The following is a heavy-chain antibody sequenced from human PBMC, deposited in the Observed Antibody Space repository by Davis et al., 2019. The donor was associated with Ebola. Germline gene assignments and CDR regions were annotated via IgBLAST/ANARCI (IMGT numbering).Heavy chain of an antibody. D-gene: IGHD3-16*02. Sequence: GESLKISCAASGFTFSSYWMSWVRQAPGKGLEWVANIKQDGSEKYYVDSVKGRFTISRDNAKNSLYLQMNSLRAEDTAVYYCAREFTFGGVIVDWGQGTLVTVSS. V-gene: IGHV3-7*01. CDR2: IKQDGSEK. J-gene: IGHJ4*02. CDR1: GFTFSSYW. CDR3: AREFTFGGVIVD.